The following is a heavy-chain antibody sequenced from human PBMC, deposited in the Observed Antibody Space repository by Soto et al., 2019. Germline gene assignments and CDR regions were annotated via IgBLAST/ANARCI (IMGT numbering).Heavy chain of an antibody. CDR2: MNPNSGNT. J-gene: IGHJ6*02. CDR3: ARTVKLRRYSSSWRGFYYYYYGMDV. D-gene: IGHD6-13*01. Sequence: ASVKVSCKASGYTFTSYDINWVRQATGQGLEWMGWMNPNSGNTGYAQRFQGRVAMTRKTAESTGYLELSRLSPEDTAVYYCARTVKLRRYSSSWRGFYYYYYGMDVWG. CDR1: GYTFTSYD. V-gene: IGHV1-8*01.